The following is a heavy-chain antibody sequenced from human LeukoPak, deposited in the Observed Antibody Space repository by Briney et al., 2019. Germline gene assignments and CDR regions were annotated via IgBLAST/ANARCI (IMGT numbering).Heavy chain of an antibody. CDR1: GGSISSSSYY. CDR2: IYYSGST. Sequence: SETLSLTCTVSGGSISSSSYYWGWIRQPPGKGLEWIGSIYYSGSTYYNPSLKSRVTISVDTSKNQFSLKLSSVTAADTAMYYCARLGDGSGSYYAPPFFDYWGQGTLVTVSS. D-gene: IGHD3-10*01. V-gene: IGHV4-39*01. CDR3: ARLGDGSGSYYAPPFFDY. J-gene: IGHJ4*02.